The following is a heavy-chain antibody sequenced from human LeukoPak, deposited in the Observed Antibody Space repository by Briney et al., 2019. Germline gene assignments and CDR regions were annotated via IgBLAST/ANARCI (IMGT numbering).Heavy chain of an antibody. D-gene: IGHD6-6*01. CDR2: ISAYNGNT. J-gene: IGHJ5*02. CDR3: ARSPSSSIAARRAWFDP. V-gene: IGHV1-18*04. Sequence: ASVKVSCKASGYTFTSYYMHWVRQAPGQGLEWMGWISAYNGNTNYAQKLQGRVTMTTDTSTSTAYMELRSLRSDDTAVYYCARSPSSSIAARRAWFDPWGQGTLVTVSS. CDR1: GYTFTSYY.